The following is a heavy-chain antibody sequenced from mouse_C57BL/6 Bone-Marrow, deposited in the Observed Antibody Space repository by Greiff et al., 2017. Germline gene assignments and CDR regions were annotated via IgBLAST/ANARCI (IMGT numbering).Heavy chain of an antibody. D-gene: IGHD1-1*01. V-gene: IGHV2-2*01. Sequence: QVQLKESGPGLVQPSQSLSITCTVSGFSLTSYGVHWVRQSPGKGLEWLGVIWSGGSTDYNAAFISRLSISKDNSKSHVFFKMNSLQADDTAIYYCARNWRRSPAFDVCGTGTTVTVSS. CDR2: IWSGGST. CDR3: ARNWRRSPAFDV. CDR1: GFSLTSYG. J-gene: IGHJ1*03.